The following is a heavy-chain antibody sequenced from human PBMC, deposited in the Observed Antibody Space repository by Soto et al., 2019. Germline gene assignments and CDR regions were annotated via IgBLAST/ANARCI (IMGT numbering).Heavy chain of an antibody. J-gene: IGHJ4*02. CDR3: AREAVVPAAPFDY. D-gene: IGHD2-2*01. V-gene: IGHV4-31*03. CDR2: IYYSGST. Sequence: QVQLQESGPGLVKPSQTLSLTCTVSGDSISSGGYYWSWIRQHPGKGLEWIGYIYYSGSTYYNPSLKSRVTISVDTSKNQFSLKLSSVTAADTAVYYCAREAVVPAAPFDYWGQGTLVTVSS. CDR1: GDSISSGGYY.